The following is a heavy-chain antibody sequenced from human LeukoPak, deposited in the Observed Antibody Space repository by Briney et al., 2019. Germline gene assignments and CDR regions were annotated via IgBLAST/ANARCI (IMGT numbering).Heavy chain of an antibody. J-gene: IGHJ4*02. CDR1: GFTFSSYA. Sequence: GGSLRLSCAASGFTFSSYAMSWVRQAPGKGLEWVSAISGSGGSTYYADSVKGRFTISRDNSKNTLYLQMNSLRAEDTAVYYCAEARDSWSGPYDYWGQGTLVTVSS. V-gene: IGHV3-23*01. CDR2: ISGSGGST. CDR3: AEARDSWSGPYDY. D-gene: IGHD3-3*01.